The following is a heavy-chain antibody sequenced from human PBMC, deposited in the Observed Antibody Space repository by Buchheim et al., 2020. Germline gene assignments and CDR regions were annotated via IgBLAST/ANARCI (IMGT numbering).Heavy chain of an antibody. V-gene: IGHV4-39*07. CDR2: IRHSWTT. J-gene: IGHJ6*02. D-gene: IGHD5-24*01. CDR1: GGSISNSAYF. CDR3: ARENRDGYRNGVDV. Sequence: QLQLQESGPGLVKPSETLSLTCTVSGGSISNSAYFWGWIRQPPGKGPEWIATIRHSWTTYFNPSLQQRVTIAVDTSKNQFSLTLRSVTAADTALYYCARENRDGYRNGVDVWGQGTT.